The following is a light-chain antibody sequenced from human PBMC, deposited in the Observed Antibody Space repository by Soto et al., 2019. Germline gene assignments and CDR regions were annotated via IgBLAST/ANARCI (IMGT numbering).Light chain of an antibody. CDR3: QQYGSSPWT. Sequence: EIGLTQSPGTLSLSAGERATRSCRASQSVSSNYLAWYQQKPGLAPRLLIYDASRRATGIPDRFSGSGSGADFILSISRLEPEDFAVYYCQQYGSSPWTFGQGTKVDIK. J-gene: IGKJ1*01. CDR2: DAS. CDR1: QSVSSNY. V-gene: IGKV3D-20*01.